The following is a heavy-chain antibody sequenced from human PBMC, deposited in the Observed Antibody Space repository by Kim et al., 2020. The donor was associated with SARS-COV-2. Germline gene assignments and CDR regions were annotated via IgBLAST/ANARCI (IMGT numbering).Heavy chain of an antibody. Sequence: SETLSLTCTVSGGSISSSSYYWGWIRQPPGKGQEWIGSIYYSGSTYYNPSLKSRVTISVDTSKNQFSLKLSSVTAADTAVYYCARQVTVTLKKYYFDYWGQGTLVTVSS. D-gene: IGHD4-17*01. CDR3: ARQVTVTLKKYYFDY. CDR2: IYYSGST. V-gene: IGHV4-39*01. CDR1: GGSISSSSYY. J-gene: IGHJ4*02.